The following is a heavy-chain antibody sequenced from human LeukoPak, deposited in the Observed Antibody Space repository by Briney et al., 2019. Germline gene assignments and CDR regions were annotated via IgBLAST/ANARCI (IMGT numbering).Heavy chain of an antibody. CDR2: ISSSSGI. Sequence: PGGSLRLSCIASGFTFSSYEMSWVRQAPGKGLEWVSYISSSSGIFYADSVKGRFTISRDNAKNSLYLQMNSLRAEDTAVYYCARDLSGSYYFDYWGQGTLVTVSS. V-gene: IGHV3-48*03. D-gene: IGHD1-26*01. CDR3: ARDLSGSYYFDY. CDR1: GFTFSSYE. J-gene: IGHJ4*02.